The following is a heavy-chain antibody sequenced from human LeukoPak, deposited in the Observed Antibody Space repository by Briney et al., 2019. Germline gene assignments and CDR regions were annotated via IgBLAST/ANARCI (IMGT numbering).Heavy chain of an antibody. D-gene: IGHD1-26*01. Sequence: SETLSLTCAVYGGSFSGYYWSWIRQPPGKGLEWIGEINHSGSTNYNPSLKSRVTISVDTSKNQFSLKLNSMTATDTAVYYCARHSGSYYDNYDYWGQGTLVTVSS. V-gene: IGHV4-34*01. CDR1: GGSFSGYY. J-gene: IGHJ4*02. CDR3: ARHSGSYYDNYDY. CDR2: INHSGST.